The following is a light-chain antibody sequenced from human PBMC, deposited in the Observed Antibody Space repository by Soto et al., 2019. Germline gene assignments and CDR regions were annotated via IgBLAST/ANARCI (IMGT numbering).Light chain of an antibody. CDR1: QSISVS. CDR3: QQSYTTLRT. V-gene: IGKV1-39*01. Sequence: IHMTQSPSTLSASVLYTVTITFLASQSISVSLAWYQQKPGKAPKLLIYAASTLQSGVPSRVSGRGFGTDFTLTISGLQPEDFATYYCQQSYTTLRTFGPGTKVDIK. J-gene: IGKJ1*01. CDR2: AAS.